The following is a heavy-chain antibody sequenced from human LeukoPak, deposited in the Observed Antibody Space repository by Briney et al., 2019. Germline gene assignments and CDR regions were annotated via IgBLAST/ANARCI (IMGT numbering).Heavy chain of an antibody. V-gene: IGHV3-48*03. CDR1: GFIFSNYE. Sequence: GGSLRLSCAASGFIFSNYEMNWVRQAPGKGLEWVAFISSSGSTAYYADSVKGRFVISKDNAKNSLDLEMHSLRAEDTAVYYCARERTTVVSGTAIGAYWGQGTLVTVSS. CDR2: ISSSGSTA. D-gene: IGHD4-11*01. CDR3: ARERTTVVSGTAIGAY. J-gene: IGHJ4*02.